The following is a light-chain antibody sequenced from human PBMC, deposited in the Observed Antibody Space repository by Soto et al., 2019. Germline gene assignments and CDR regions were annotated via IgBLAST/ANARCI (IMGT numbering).Light chain of an antibody. J-gene: IGLJ2*01. V-gene: IGLV7-43*01. CDR2: STS. Sequence: QSVVTQEPSLTVSPGGPVTLTCASSTGAVTSGHFTNWVQQKPGQVPKSLIYSTSDKHSWTPARFSDSLLGGKAALTLSSVQPEDEAEYYCLLYYGGALGVFGGGTKLTVL. CDR3: LLYYGGALGV. CDR1: TGAVTSGHF.